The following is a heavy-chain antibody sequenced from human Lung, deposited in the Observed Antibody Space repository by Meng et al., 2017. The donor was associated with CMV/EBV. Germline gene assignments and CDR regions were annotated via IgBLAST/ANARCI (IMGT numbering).Heavy chain of an antibody. CDR1: GFSFTEYG. Sequence: GESLKISCAASGFSFTEYGMHWVRQTPDKGLEWVAFIRMDESDKFYGASAKGRFTISRDMSRKTLFLQMNSLRTDDTGVYYCAKDDPVVAIWGQGTLVTVSS. J-gene: IGHJ4*02. CDR2: IRMDESDK. V-gene: IGHV3-30*02. D-gene: IGHD4-23*01. CDR3: AKDDPVVAI.